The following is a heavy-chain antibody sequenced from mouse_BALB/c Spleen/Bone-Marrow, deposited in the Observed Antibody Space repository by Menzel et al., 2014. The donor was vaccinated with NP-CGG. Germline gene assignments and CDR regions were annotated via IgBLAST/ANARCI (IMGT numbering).Heavy chain of an antibody. D-gene: IGHD4-1*01. J-gene: IGHJ2*01. CDR3: TRGGNWEDFDY. CDR1: GFTFSSSG. V-gene: IGHV5-17*02. Sequence: EVQRVESGGGLVQPGGSRKLSCAASGFTFSSSGMHWVRQAPEKGLEWVAYISSGSSPIFYADTVKGRFTISRDNPQNTQYQQMTSLRSEDTAMYYCTRGGNWEDFDYWGQGTTLTVSS. CDR2: ISSGSSPI.